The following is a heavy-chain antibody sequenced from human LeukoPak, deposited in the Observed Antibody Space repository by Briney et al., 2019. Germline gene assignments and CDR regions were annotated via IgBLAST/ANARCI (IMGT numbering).Heavy chain of an antibody. D-gene: IGHD3/OR15-3a*01. CDR3: ARQTGSGLFILP. CDR2: FYHGGST. Sequence: SETLSPTCTVSGYSISTGYYWDWIRQPPGKGLEWIGTFYHGGSTYYNPSLKSRVTISGDTSKNQFSLNLTSVTAADTAVYYCARQTGSGLFILPGGQGTLVTVSS. J-gene: IGHJ4*02. CDR1: GYSISTGYY. V-gene: IGHV4-38-2*02.